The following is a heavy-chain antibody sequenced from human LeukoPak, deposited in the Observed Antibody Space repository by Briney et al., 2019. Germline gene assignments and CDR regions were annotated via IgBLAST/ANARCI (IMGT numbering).Heavy chain of an antibody. Sequence: ASVKVSCTASGYTFTSYYMHWVRQAPGQGLEWMGIINPSGGSTSYAQKFQGRVTMTRDTSTSTVYMELSSLRSEDTAVYYCARDRVGYYDSSGPLKGFQHWGQGTLVTVSS. CDR2: INPSGGST. CDR1: GYTFTSYY. CDR3: ARDRVGYYDSSGPLKGFQH. V-gene: IGHV1-46*01. D-gene: IGHD3-22*01. J-gene: IGHJ1*01.